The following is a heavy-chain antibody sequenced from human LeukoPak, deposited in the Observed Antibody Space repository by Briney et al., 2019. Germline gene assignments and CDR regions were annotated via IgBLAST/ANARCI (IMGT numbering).Heavy chain of an antibody. Sequence: SGTLSLTCAVSGGSISSSNWWSWVRQPSGKGLEWIGEINHSGSANYNPSLKSRVTISVDTSKNQFFLKLSSVTAADTAVYYCAGTTTVVTPGDDYWGQGTLVTVSS. CDR1: GGSISSSNW. CDR3: AGTTTVVTPGDDY. D-gene: IGHD4-23*01. V-gene: IGHV4-4*02. CDR2: INHSGSA. J-gene: IGHJ4*02.